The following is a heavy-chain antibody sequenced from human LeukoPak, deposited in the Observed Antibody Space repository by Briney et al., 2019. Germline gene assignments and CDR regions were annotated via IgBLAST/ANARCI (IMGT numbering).Heavy chain of an antibody. J-gene: IGHJ6*02. CDR1: GFTVSSNY. V-gene: IGHV3-66*01. CDR3: ARDNGRYCSSTSCFSYYYYGMDV. D-gene: IGHD2-2*01. CDR2: IYSGGST. Sequence: SLRLSCXASGFTVSSNYMSWVRQAPGKGLEWVSVIYSGGSTYYADSVKGRFTISRDNSKNTLYLQMNSLRAEDTAVYYCARDNGRYCSSTSCFSYYYYGMDVWGQGTTVTVSS.